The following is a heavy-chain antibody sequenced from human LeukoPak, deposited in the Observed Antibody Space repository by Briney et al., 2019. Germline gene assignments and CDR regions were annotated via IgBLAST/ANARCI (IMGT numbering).Heavy chain of an antibody. V-gene: IGHV3-9*01. CDR2: ISWNSGSI. CDR1: GFTFDDYA. D-gene: IGHD3-10*01. J-gene: IGHJ4*02. CDR3: AKDRNYGSGSYYDY. Sequence: SLRLSCAASGFTFDDYAMHWVRQAPGKGLEWVSGISWNSGSIGYADSVKGRFTISRANAKNSLYLQMNSLRAEDTALYYCAKDRNYGSGSYYDYWGQGTLVTVSS.